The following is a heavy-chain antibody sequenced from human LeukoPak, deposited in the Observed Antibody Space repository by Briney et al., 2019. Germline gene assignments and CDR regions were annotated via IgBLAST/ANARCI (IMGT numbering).Heavy chain of an antibody. J-gene: IGHJ4*02. Sequence: GASVKVSCKASGYTFTSYGISWVRQAPGQGLEWMGWISAYNGNTNYAQKLQGRVTMTTDTSTSTAYMELRSLRSDDTAVYYCARGRSPYTIFGVDPFDYWGQGTLVTVSS. CDR2: ISAYNGNT. CDR1: GYTFTSYG. V-gene: IGHV1-18*01. D-gene: IGHD3-3*01. CDR3: ARGRSPYTIFGVDPFDY.